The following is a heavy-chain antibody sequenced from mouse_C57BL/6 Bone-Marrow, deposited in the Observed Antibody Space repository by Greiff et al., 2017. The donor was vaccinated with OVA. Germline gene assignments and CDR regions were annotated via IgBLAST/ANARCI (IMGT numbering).Heavy chain of an antibody. CDR3: ARPGITTVVAPRAMDY. J-gene: IGHJ4*01. CDR2: IDPNSGGT. V-gene: IGHV1-72*01. CDR1: GYTFTSYW. D-gene: IGHD1-1*01. Sequence: VQLQQPGAELVKPGASVKLSCKASGYTFTSYWMHWVKQRPGRGLEWIGRIDPNSGGTKYNEKFKSKATLTVDKPSSTAYMQLSSLTSEDSAVYYCARPGITTVVAPRAMDYWGQGTSVTVSS.